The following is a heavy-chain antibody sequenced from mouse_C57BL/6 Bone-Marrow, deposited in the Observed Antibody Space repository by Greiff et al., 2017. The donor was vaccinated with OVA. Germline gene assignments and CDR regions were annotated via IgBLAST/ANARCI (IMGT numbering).Heavy chain of an antibody. CDR2: IYPRSGNT. CDR3: ARSRVSHFDY. V-gene: IGHV1-81*01. Sequence: QVHVKQSGAELARPGASVKLSCKASGYTFTSYGISWVKQRTGQGLEWIGEIYPRSGNTSYNEKFKGKATLTADKSSSTAYMELRSLTSEDSAVYFCARSRVSHFDYWGQGTTLTVSS. J-gene: IGHJ2*01. CDR1: GYTFTSYG.